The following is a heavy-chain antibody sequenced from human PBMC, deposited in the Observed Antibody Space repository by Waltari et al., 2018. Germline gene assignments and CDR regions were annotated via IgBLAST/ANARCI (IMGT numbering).Heavy chain of an antibody. J-gene: IGHJ5*02. D-gene: IGHD2-2*01. CDR2: INPNSGGT. Sequence: QVQLVQSGAEVKKPGASVTVACKASGYTFTGYYMHLMRQAPGQGLEGMGLINPNSGGTNYAQKFQGRVTMTRDTSISTAYMELSRLRSDDTAVYYCAIYADCSSTSCLRGFDPWGQGTLVTVSS. CDR3: AIYADCSSTSCLRGFDP. V-gene: IGHV1-2*02. CDR1: GYTFTGYY.